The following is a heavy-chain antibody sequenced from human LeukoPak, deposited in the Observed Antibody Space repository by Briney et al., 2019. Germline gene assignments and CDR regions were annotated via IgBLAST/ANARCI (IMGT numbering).Heavy chain of an antibody. CDR1: GYSISSGYY. V-gene: IGHV4-38-2*02. CDR3: ARFGGPHAFDI. Sequence: SETLSLTCTVSGYSISSGYYWGWIRQPPGKGLEWIGSIYHSGSTYYNPSLKSRVTISVDTSKNHFSLTLSSVPAADTAVYYCARFGGPHAFDIWGQGTMVTVSS. J-gene: IGHJ3*02. D-gene: IGHD3-3*01. CDR2: IYHSGST.